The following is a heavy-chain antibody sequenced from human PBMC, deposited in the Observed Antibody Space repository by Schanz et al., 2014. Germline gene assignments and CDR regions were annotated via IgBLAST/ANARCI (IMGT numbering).Heavy chain of an antibody. CDR2: ISPYTGNT. D-gene: IGHD5-12*01. CDR3: ARDFSAYVGNYFAY. J-gene: IGHJ4*02. V-gene: IGHV1-18*01. CDR1: GGTFSSDT. Sequence: QVHLVQSGAEVKKPGSSVKVSCKASGGTFSSDTFSWVRQAPGQGLEWVGWISPYTGNTHYFDKMEGRVTMTTDTSTSTSYMELTSLRFDDTAVYYCARDFSAYVGNYFAYWGQGTLVTVSS.